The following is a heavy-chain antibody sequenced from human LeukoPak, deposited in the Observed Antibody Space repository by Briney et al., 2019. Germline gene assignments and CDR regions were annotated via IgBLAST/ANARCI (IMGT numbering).Heavy chain of an antibody. CDR3: AKDGGIAAAWVPHDAFDI. V-gene: IGHV3-30*18. D-gene: IGHD6-13*01. CDR2: ISYDGSNK. J-gene: IGHJ3*02. Sequence: GGSLRLSCAASGFTFSSYGMHWVRQAPGKGLEWVAVISYDGSNKYYADSVKGRFTISRDNSKNTLYLQMNSLRAEDTAVYYCAKDGGIAAAWVPHDAFDIWGQGTMVTVSS. CDR1: GFTFSSYG.